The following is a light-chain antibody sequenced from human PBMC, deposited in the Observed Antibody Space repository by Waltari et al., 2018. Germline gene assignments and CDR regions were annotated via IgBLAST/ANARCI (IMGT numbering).Light chain of an antibody. CDR2: DVS. V-gene: IGLV2-11*01. J-gene: IGLJ6*01. Sequence: QSALTQPRSVSGSPGQSVTISCTGTSSDIGDYDFVSWYQQYPGKAPKLMIYDVSKRPSGAPGRFSCSKSGNTASLTISGLQAEDEADDYCCSYAGTYTFVFGSGTKVTVL. CDR3: CSYAGTYTFV. CDR1: SSDIGDYDF.